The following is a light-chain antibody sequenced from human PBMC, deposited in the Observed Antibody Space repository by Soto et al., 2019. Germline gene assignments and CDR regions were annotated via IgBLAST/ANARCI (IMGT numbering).Light chain of an antibody. CDR3: QQFYTTLT. CDR2: WAS. CDR1: QSVLLTSNNKNY. Sequence: DIVMTQSPDSLAVSLGERATINCKSSQSVLLTSNNKNYLAWYQQKPGQPPKVLISWASTRESGVPDRFSGSGSGTSFTLTITSLEGEDVAVLLRQQFYTTLTFGGRTKVENK. J-gene: IGKJ4*01. V-gene: IGKV4-1*01.